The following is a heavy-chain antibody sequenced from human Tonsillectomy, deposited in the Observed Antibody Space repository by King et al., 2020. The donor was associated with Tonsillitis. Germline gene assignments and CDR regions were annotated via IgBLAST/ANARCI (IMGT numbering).Heavy chain of an antibody. D-gene: IGHD1-14*01. V-gene: IGHV3-30-3*01. CDR2: ISSDGSNK. Sequence: VQLVESGGGVVQPGRSLRLSCAASGFTFSSYAMHWVRQAPGKGLEWVAVISSDGSNKYYADSVKGRFTISRDNSKNTLYLQMNSLRAEDTAVYYCGTTAMGTLVYWGQGTLVTVSS. CDR3: GTTAMGTLVY. J-gene: IGHJ4*02. CDR1: GFTFSSYA.